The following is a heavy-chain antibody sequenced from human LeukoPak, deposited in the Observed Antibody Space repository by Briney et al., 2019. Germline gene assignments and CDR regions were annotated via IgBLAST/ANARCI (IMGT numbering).Heavy chain of an antibody. CDR2: INPNSGGT. V-gene: IGHV1-2*02. Sequence: ASVKVSCKASGYTFTGYYMPWVRQAPGQGLEWMGWINPNSGGTNYAQKFQGRVTMTRDTSISTAYMELSRLGSDDTAVYYCAREATAMLTFDYWGQGTLVTVSS. D-gene: IGHD5-18*01. J-gene: IGHJ4*02. CDR3: AREATAMLTFDY. CDR1: GYTFTGYY.